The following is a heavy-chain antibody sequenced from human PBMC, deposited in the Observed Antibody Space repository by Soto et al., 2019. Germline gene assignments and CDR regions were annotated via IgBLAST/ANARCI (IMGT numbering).Heavy chain of an antibody. CDR3: ARDSTYYYDSSGYYGVGYFDY. V-gene: IGHV4-31*01. CDR1: GGSISSGGYY. Sequence: QVQLQESGPGLVKPSQTLSLTCTVSGGSISSGGYYWSWIRQHPGKGLEWIGYIYYSGSTYYNPSLKNLVTISVDTSKNQFSLKLSSVTAADTAVYYCARDSTYYYDSSGYYGVGYFDYWGQGTLVTVSS. D-gene: IGHD3-22*01. CDR2: IYYSGST. J-gene: IGHJ4*02.